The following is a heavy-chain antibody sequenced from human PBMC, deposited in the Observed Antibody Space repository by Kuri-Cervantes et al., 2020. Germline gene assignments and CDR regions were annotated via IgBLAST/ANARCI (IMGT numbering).Heavy chain of an antibody. V-gene: IGHV3-30-3*01. J-gene: IGHJ4*02. CDR1: GFTFSSYA. CDR2: ISYDGSNK. CDR3: ATSGEYGDFDY. Sequence: WESLTLSCAASGFTFSSYAMHWVRQAPGKGLEWVAIISYDGSNKYYADSVKGRFTISRDNSKNTLYLQMNSLRAEDTAVYYFATSGEYGDFDYWGQGTLVTVSS. D-gene: IGHD3-10*01.